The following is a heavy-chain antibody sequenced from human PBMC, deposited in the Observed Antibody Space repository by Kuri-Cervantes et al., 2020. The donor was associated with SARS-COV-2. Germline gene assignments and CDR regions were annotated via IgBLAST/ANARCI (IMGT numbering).Heavy chain of an antibody. CDR3: ARQQGGDFWSGYYHPYYFDY. CDR2: INPNSGGT. D-gene: IGHD3-3*01. CDR1: GYTFTGYY. Sequence: ASVKVSCKASGYTFTGYYMHWVRQAPGQGLEWMGWINPNSGGTNYAQKFQGRVTMTRDTSISTAYMELSRLRSDDTAVYYCARQQGGDFWSGYYHPYYFDYWGQGTLVTVSS. V-gene: IGHV1-2*02. J-gene: IGHJ4*02.